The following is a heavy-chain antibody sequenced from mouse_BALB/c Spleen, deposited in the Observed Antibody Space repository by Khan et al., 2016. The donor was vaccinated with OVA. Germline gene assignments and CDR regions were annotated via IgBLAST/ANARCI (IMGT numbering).Heavy chain of an antibody. CDR3: ARAGYSAWFAY. CDR1: GFNIKDYY. V-gene: IGHV14-1*02. Sequence: VQLQQSGAELVRPGALVKLSCKASGFNIKDYYIHWVKQSPEQDLEWIGWIDPENGDTVYDPKFKDKANITADTTSNTAYLQLSSLTTEDSAVYYCARAGYSAWFAYWGQGTLVTVSA. CDR2: IDPENGDT. J-gene: IGHJ3*01.